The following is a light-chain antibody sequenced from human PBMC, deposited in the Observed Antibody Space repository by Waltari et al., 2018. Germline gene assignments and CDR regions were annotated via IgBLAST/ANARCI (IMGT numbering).Light chain of an antibody. CDR1: KLGEKY. J-gene: IGLJ2*01. CDR3: QASDSRTAV. Sequence: SYELTQSPSVSVSLGQTASITCAGDKLGEKYVSWYKQKPGRSPALVIYQDNRRPSGIPGRFSGSNSGNTATLTVSGTQAMDEADYYCQASDSRTAVFGGGTKLTVL. V-gene: IGLV3-1*01. CDR2: QDN.